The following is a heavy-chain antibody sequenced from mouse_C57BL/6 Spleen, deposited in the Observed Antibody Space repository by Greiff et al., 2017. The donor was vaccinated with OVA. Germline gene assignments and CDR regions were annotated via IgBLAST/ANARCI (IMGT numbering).Heavy chain of an antibody. CDR1: GYTFTSYW. Sequence: QVQLQQPGAELVRPGSSVKLSCKASGYTFTSYWMDWVKQRPGQGLEWIGNIYPSDSETHYNQKFKDKATLTVDKSSSTAYMQLSSLTSEDSAVYYCAREDWDNWYFEVWGTGTTVTVAS. CDR2: IYPSDSET. V-gene: IGHV1-61*01. CDR3: AREDWDNWYFEV. D-gene: IGHD4-1*01. J-gene: IGHJ1*03.